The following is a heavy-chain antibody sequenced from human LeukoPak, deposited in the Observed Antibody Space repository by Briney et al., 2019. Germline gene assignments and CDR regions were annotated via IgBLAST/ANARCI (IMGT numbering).Heavy chain of an antibody. D-gene: IGHD3-10*01. CDR3: ARGLGANHYCYMDV. J-gene: IGHJ6*03. V-gene: IGHV4-34*01. CDR2: IYPSGST. Sequence: SETLSLICAVNGGLFRGYYWIWLPHPPAKGLEWIGGIYPSGSTKYNPPLKSRLTRSVYTSKYQFSLNLSSMTAADTAVYYCARGLGANHYCYMDVWGKGTTVTVSS. CDR1: GGLFRGYY.